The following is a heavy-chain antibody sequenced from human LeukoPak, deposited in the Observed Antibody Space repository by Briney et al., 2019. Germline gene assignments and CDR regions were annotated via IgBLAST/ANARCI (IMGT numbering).Heavy chain of an antibody. Sequence: GGSLRLSRAASGFTFSSYGMSWVRQAPGKGLEWVSAISGSGGSTYYADSVKGRFTISRDNSKNTLYLQMNSLRAEDTAVYYCANQYSSGWYVHFQHWGQGTLVTVSS. CDR2: ISGSGGST. V-gene: IGHV3-23*01. J-gene: IGHJ1*01. CDR3: ANQYSSGWYVHFQH. D-gene: IGHD6-19*01. CDR1: GFTFSSYG.